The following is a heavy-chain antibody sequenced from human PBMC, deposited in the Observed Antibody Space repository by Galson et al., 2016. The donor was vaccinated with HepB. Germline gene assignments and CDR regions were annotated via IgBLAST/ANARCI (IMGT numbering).Heavy chain of an antibody. CDR3: AKLLSRLGDGYKSNSDY. CDR1: GNAFSNNG. V-gene: IGHV3-30*18. D-gene: IGHD5-24*01. J-gene: IGHJ4*02. Sequence: SLRLSCAASGNAFSNNGMHWVRQAPGKGLEWVAVISYDGNNQYYRDSVKGRFTISRGNSKNTLFLQMNSLRPEDTAVYYCAKLLSRLGDGYKSNSDYWGQGTLVTVSS. CDR2: ISYDGNNQ.